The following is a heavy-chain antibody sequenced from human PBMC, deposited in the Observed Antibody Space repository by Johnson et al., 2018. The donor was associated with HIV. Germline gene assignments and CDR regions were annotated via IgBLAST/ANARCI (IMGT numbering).Heavy chain of an antibody. CDR1: GFTFSSYA. CDR2: ISYDGSNK. J-gene: IGHJ3*02. D-gene: IGHD3-22*01. CDR3: ARAWVNYYDSPDAFDI. Sequence: QVQLVESGGGVVQPGRSLRLSCAASGFTFSSYAMHWVRQAPGKGLEWVAVISYDGSNKYYADSVKGRLTISRDNSKNTLYLQMNSLRAEDTAVYYCARAWVNYYDSPDAFDIWGQGTMVTVSS. V-gene: IGHV3-30-3*01.